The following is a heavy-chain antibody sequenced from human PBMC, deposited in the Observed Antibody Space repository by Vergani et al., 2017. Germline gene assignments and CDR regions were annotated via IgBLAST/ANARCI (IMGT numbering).Heavy chain of an antibody. CDR3: ATGVLTGYFYFNY. V-gene: IGHV1-46*03. J-gene: IGHJ4*02. CDR1: GYAFTNYY. Sequence: QVQLVQSGAEVKKPRASVKVSCKASGYAFTNYYLHWVRQASGQRLEWLGLINPSGGTTSYAQKFKGRVTMTRDTSTNTVYMELSSLRSEDTAVYYCATGVLTGYFYFNYWGQGTLVTVSS. D-gene: IGHD3-9*01. CDR2: INPSGGTT.